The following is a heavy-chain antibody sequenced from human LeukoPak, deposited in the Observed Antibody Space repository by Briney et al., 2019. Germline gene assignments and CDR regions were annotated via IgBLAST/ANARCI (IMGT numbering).Heavy chain of an antibody. CDR1: GGSISSSSYY. CDR3: AGDSSSWYVRADY. CDR2: IYYSGST. J-gene: IGHJ4*02. D-gene: IGHD6-13*01. Sequence: SETLSLTCTVSGGSISSSSYYWGWIRQPPGKGLEWIGSIYYSGSTYYNPSLKSRVTISVDTSKNQFSLKLSSVTAADTAVYYCAGDSSSWYVRADYWGQGTLVSVSS. V-gene: IGHV4-39*01.